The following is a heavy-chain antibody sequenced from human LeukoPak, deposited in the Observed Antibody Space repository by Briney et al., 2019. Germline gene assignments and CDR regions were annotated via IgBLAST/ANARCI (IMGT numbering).Heavy chain of an antibody. CDR1: GFTFSDYN. CDR2: TSSSGSNI. CDR3: ARDEVRGDGYNYDS. V-gene: IGHV3-11*01. Sequence: GGSLRLSCAGSGFTFSDYNMNWIRQAPGKGPEWVSYTSSSGSNIYYADSMKGRFTISRDNAKNSLYLQMNSLRAEDTAVYYCARDEVRGDGYNYDSWGQGTLVTVSS. D-gene: IGHD5-24*01. J-gene: IGHJ5*01.